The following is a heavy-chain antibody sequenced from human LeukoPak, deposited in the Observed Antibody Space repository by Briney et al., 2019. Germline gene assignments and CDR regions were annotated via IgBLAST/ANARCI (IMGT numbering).Heavy chain of an antibody. D-gene: IGHD3-22*01. CDR1: GGTFSSYA. V-gene: IGHV1-69*05. Sequence: SVKVSCKASGGTFSSYAISWVRQAPGQGLEWMGRIIPIFGTANYAQKFQGRVTITTDESTSTAYMELSSLRSEDTAVYYCARKYYYDSSGYSDAFDIWGQGTMVTVSS. CDR3: ARKYYYDSSGYSDAFDI. CDR2: IIPIFGTA. J-gene: IGHJ3*02.